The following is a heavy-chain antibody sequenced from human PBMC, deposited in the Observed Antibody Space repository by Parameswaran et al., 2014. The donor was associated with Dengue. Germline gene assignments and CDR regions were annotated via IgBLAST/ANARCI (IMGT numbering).Heavy chain of an antibody. CDR1: GGSFSGYY. Sequence: SETLSLTCAVYGGSFSGYYWSWIRQPPGKGLEWIGEINHSGSTNYNPSLKSRVTISVDTSKNQFSLKLSSVTAADTAVYYCARGRGYDILTGYYGRYFDYWGQGTLVTVSS. CDR2: INHSGST. V-gene: IGHV4-34*01. CDR3: ARGRGYDILTGYYGRYFDY. J-gene: IGHJ4*02. D-gene: IGHD3-9*01.